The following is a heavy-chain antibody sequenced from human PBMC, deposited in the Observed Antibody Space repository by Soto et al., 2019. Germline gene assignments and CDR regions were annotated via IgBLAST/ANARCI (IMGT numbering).Heavy chain of an antibody. V-gene: IGHV3-49*04. Sequence: GGSLRLSCTASGFTFGDYAMSWVRQAPGKGLEWVGFIRSKAYGGTTEYAASVKGRFTISRDDSKSIAYLQMNSLKTEATAVYYCTRESQQLVLSDFDYWGQGTLVTVSS. D-gene: IGHD6-13*01. CDR2: IRSKAYGGTT. J-gene: IGHJ4*02. CDR3: TRESQQLVLSDFDY. CDR1: GFTFGDYA.